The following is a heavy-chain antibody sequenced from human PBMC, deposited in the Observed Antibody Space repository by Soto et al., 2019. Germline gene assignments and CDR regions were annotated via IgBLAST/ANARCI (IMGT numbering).Heavy chain of an antibody. Sequence: ASVKVSCKASGYTFTSYAMHWVRQAPGQRLEWMGWINAGNGNTKYSQKFQGRVTITRDTSASTAYMGLSSLRSEDTAVYYCARFRSYVGGMDVWGQGTTVTVS. CDR3: ARFRSYVGGMDV. D-gene: IGHD3-10*02. J-gene: IGHJ6*02. CDR2: INAGNGNT. CDR1: GYTFTSYA. V-gene: IGHV1-3*01.